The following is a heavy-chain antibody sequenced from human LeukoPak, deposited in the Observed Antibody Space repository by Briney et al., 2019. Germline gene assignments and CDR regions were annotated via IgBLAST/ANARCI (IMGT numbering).Heavy chain of an antibody. CDR3: ARVGYYDSSGYFDY. D-gene: IGHD3-22*01. Sequence: GGSLRLSCAASGFTFSSYAMHWVRQAPGKGLEWVAVIPYDGSNKYYADSVKGRFTISRDNSKNTLYLQMNSLRAEDTAVYYCARVGYYDSSGYFDYWGQGTLVTVSS. CDR2: IPYDGSNK. V-gene: IGHV3-30-3*01. J-gene: IGHJ4*02. CDR1: GFTFSSYA.